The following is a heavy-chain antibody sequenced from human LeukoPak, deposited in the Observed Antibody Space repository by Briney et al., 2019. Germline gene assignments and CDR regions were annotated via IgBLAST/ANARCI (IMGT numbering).Heavy chain of an antibody. V-gene: IGHV3-30*02. D-gene: IGHD3-9*01. CDR2: IRFDGSKK. CDR3: AKDATTFDWLDY. J-gene: IGHJ4*02. CDR1: GFTFSSYG. Sequence: GGSLRLSCVASGFTFSSYGMHWVRQAPGKGLEWVAFIRFDGSKKYYADSVKGRFTISRDNSKNTLYLQMNSLRAEDTAVYYCAKDATTFDWLDYWGQGNLVTVSS.